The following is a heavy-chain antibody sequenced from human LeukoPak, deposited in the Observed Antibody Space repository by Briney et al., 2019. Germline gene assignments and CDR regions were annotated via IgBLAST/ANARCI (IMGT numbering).Heavy chain of an antibody. CDR3: ARDYGSMVRGVIMYNWFDP. V-gene: IGHV4-59*01. D-gene: IGHD3-10*01. J-gene: IGHJ5*02. CDR2: IYYSGST. CDR1: GGSISSYY. Sequence: SETLSLTCTVSGGSISSYYWSWIRQPPGEGLEWIGYIYYSGSTNYNPSLKGRVTISVDTSKNQFSLKLSSVTAADMAVYYCARDYGSMVRGVIMYNWFDPWGQGTLVTVSS.